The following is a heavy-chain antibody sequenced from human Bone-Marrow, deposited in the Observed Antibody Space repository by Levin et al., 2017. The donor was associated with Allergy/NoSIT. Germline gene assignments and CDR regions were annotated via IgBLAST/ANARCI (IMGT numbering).Heavy chain of an antibody. D-gene: IGHD3-3*01. V-gene: IGHV4-34*01. CDR2: ISHRGFT. J-gene: IGHJ3*01. Sequence: SETLSLTCAVYGGSFGGYHWSLIRQPPGKGLEWIGEISHRGFTTYNPSLNSRVTISLDTSRNQFSLKLNSLTATDTAVYYCAVFLFRYGTFDVWGQGTMVTVSS. CDR3: AVFLFRYGTFDV. CDR1: GGSFGGYH.